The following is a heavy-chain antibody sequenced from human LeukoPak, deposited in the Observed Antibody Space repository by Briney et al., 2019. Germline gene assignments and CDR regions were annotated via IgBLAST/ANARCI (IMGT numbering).Heavy chain of an antibody. V-gene: IGHV1-2*02. CDR2: INPNSGGT. CDR1: GYTFTGYY. J-gene: IGHJ5*02. D-gene: IGHD2-2*01. Sequence: ASVKVSCKASGYTFTGYYMHWVRQAPGQGLEWMGWINPNSGGTNYAQKFQGRVTMTRGTSISTAYMELSRLRSDDTAVYYCARDRGRDIVVVPAFNWFDPWGQGTLVTVSS. CDR3: ARDRGRDIVVVPAFNWFDP.